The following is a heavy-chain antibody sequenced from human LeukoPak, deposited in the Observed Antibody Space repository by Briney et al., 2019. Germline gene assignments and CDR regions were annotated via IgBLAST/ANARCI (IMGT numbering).Heavy chain of an antibody. Sequence: GGSLRLSCAASGFTFSSYEMNWVRQAPGKGLEXXXXXSSSGSTIYYADSVKGRFTISKDNAKNSLYLQMNSLRAEDTAVYYCARNGYSGYGNAAAGMDVWGKGTTVAVSS. V-gene: IGHV3-48*03. CDR1: GFTFSSYE. CDR2: XSSSGSTI. CDR3: ARNGYSGYGNAAAGMDV. D-gene: IGHD5-12*01. J-gene: IGHJ6*04.